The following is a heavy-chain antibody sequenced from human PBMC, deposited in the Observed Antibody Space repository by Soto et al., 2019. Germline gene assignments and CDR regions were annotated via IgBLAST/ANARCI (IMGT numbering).Heavy chain of an antibody. CDR1: GYSISSGYY. CDR2: ISHTGST. CDR3: ARGQIEDYYDGIGHYYDWFDP. V-gene: IGHV4-38-2*01. D-gene: IGHD3-22*01. Sequence: SETLSLTCAVSGYSISSGYYWGWIRQPPGKGLQWFGSISHTGSTYYNPSLRSRVTISVDKSKNQFSLKLSSLTAADTAVYYCARGQIEDYYDGIGHYYDWFDPWGQGTLVTVSS. J-gene: IGHJ5*02.